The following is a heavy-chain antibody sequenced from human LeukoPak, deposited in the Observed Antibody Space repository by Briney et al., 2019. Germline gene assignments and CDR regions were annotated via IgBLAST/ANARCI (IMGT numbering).Heavy chain of an antibody. Sequence: PGGSLRLSCAASGFTFSDYYMSWIRQAPGKRLEWVSYISSSSSTIYYADSVRGRFTISRDNAKNSLYLQMDSLRAEDTAVYYCARVRRGGSRLLLAFDIWGQGTMVTVSS. V-gene: IGHV3-11*04. D-gene: IGHD3-10*01. J-gene: IGHJ3*02. CDR3: ARVRRGGSRLLLAFDI. CDR2: ISSSSSTI. CDR1: GFTFSDYY.